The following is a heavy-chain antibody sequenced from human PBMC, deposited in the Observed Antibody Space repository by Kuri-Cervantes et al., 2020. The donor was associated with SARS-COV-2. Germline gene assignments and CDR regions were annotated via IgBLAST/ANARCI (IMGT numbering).Heavy chain of an antibody. V-gene: IGHV3-7*03. CDR3: ARDDSSSSRPGYGYGMDV. CDR1: GFTFSSYW. J-gene: IGHJ6*02. CDR2: IKQDGSEK. D-gene: IGHD6-6*01. Sequence: GGSLRLSCAASGFTFSSYWMSWVRQAPGKGLEWVANIKQDGSEKYYVNSVKGRFTISRDNAKNSLYLQMNSLRAEDTAVYYCARDDSSSSRPGYGYGMDVWGQGTTVTVSS.